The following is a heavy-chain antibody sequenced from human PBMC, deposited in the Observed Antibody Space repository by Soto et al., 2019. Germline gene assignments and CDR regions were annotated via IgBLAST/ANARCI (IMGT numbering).Heavy chain of an antibody. CDR3: ARLLWGITGTPGRRVGWFDP. CDR2: LSYTGSP. Sequence: SETLSLTCSVSGGSIRSSGFYWGWVRQPPGKGLKWVGSLSYTGSPSYNPSLKNRVTISGDMSKNQLALKLDSVSAADTASYYGARLLWGITGTPGRRVGWFDPWGQGALVTVSS. J-gene: IGHJ5*02. V-gene: IGHV4-39*01. D-gene: IGHD1-20*01. CDR1: GGSIRSSGFY.